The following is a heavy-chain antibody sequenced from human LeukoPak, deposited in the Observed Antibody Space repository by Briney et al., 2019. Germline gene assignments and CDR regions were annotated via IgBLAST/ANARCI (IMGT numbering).Heavy chain of an antibody. CDR1: GFTFSSYS. CDR3: ARGSASYSSSWDPLDV. CDR2: ISSSSSYI. V-gene: IGHV3-21*01. Sequence: GGSLRLPCAASGFTFSSYSMNWVRQAPGKGLEWVSSISSSSSYIYYADSVKGRFAISRDNAKNSLYLQMNSLRAEDTAVYYCARGSASYSSSWDPLDVWGQGTTVTVSS. D-gene: IGHD6-13*01. J-gene: IGHJ6*02.